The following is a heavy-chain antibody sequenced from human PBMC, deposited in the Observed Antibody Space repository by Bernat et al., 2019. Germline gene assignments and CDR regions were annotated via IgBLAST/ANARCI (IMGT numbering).Heavy chain of an antibody. D-gene: IGHD6-13*01. CDR1: GYTFTGYY. Sequence: QVQLVQSGAEVKKPGASVKVSCKASGYTFTGYYMHWVRQAPGQGLEWMGWINPNSGGTNYAQKFQGWVTMTRGTSISAAYIELSRLRSDDTAVYYCARGRGVAAADTEFDYWGQGALVTVSS. V-gene: IGHV1-2*04. CDR3: ARGRGVAAADTEFDY. CDR2: INPNSGGT. J-gene: IGHJ4*02.